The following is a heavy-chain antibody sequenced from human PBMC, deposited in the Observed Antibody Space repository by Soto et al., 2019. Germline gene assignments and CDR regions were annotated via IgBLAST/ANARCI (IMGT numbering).Heavy chain of an antibody. D-gene: IGHD2-2*01. Sequence: EVQLLESGGDLVQPGGSLRLSCAASGFSLNNFAMAWVRQAPGKGLEWVSTITSSGNKTSYADSVKGRFIISRDNSKNMLYLQTDSLRVEDTALYYCARDCASTSCSVWRDWGQGTLVTVSS. CDR2: ITSSGNKT. J-gene: IGHJ4*02. CDR3: ARDCASTSCSVWRD. CDR1: GFSLNNFA. V-gene: IGHV3-23*01.